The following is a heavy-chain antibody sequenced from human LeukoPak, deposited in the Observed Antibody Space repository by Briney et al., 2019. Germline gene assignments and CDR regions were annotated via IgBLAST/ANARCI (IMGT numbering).Heavy chain of an antibody. V-gene: IGHV4-59*02. J-gene: IGHJ4*02. CDR3: ARGSIAAPGDFDY. Sequence: PSETLSLTCTVSGASVRSYYWNWIRQPPGKTREWIGYVYYSGRTNYNPSLTLKSRLTISIDTSKNQFSLKLTSVTAADTAVYYCARGSIAAPGDFDYWGQGTLVTVSS. CDR2: VYYSGRT. D-gene: IGHD6-13*01. CDR1: GASVRSYY.